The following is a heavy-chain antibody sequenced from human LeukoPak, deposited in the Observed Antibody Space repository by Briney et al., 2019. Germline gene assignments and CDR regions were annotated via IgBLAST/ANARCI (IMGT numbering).Heavy chain of an antibody. Sequence: ASVKVSCKASGYTFTNYGISWVRQAPGQGLEWMGWISGYNGNTNSQKLQGRVTMTTETSTSTAYMELRSLRFDDTAVYYCARDGTKGSSWYDYWGQGTLVTVSS. CDR1: GYTFTNYG. CDR3: ARDGTKGSSWYDY. CDR2: ISGYNGNT. V-gene: IGHV1-18*01. D-gene: IGHD6-13*01. J-gene: IGHJ4*02.